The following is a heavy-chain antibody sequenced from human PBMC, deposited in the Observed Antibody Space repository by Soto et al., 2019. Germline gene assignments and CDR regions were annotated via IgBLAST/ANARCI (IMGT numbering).Heavy chain of an antibody. CDR2: ISSSSSYI. D-gene: IGHD6-19*01. Sequence: GGSLRLSCAASGFTFSSYSMNWVRQAPGKGLEWVSSISSSSSYIYYADSVKGRFTISRDNAKNSLYLQMNSLRAEDTAGDYCARAGCSGWYWGGQGTLVTVSS. J-gene: IGHJ4*02. CDR3: ARAGCSGWYW. V-gene: IGHV3-21*01. CDR1: GFTFSSYS.